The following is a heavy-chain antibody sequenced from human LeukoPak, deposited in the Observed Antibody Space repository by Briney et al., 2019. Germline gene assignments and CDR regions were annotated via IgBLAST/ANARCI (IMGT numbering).Heavy chain of an antibody. CDR3: ARDHYYDTSGYDC. D-gene: IGHD3-22*01. J-gene: IGHJ4*02. CDR1: GYSFTSYG. V-gene: IGHV1-18*01. Sequence: ASVKVSCKASGYSFTSYGITWVRQAPGQGLEWMGWISAYNGNTKYAQKLQGRVTMTTDSSTTTAYMELRSLRFDDTAVYYCARDHYYDTSGYDCWGQGTLVTVSS. CDR2: ISAYNGNT.